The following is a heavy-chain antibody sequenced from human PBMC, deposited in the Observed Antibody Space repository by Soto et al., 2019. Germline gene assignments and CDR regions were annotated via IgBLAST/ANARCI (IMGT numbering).Heavy chain of an antibody. V-gene: IGHV3-30*03. CDR2: ISYDGSNK. CDR1: GFTFSSYG. J-gene: IGHJ5*02. CDR3: ARELVGATTRWFDP. Sequence: QVQLVESGGGVVQPGRSLRLSCAASGFTFSSYGMHWVRQAPGKGLEWVAVISYDGSNKYYADSVKGRFTISRDNSKNTLYLQMNSLRAEDTAVYYCARELVGATTRWFDPWGQGTLVTVSS. D-gene: IGHD1-26*01.